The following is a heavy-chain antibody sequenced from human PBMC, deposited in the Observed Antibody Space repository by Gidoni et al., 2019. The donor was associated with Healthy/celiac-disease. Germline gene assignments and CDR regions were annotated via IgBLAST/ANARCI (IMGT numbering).Heavy chain of an antibody. V-gene: IGHV1-2*02. CDR3: ARSGRYSGYDSGDIDY. J-gene: IGHJ4*02. Sequence: QVQLVQSGAEVKKPGASVKVSCQASGYTFTGYYMHWVRQAPGQGLEWMGWINPNSGGTNYAQKFQGRVTMTRDTSISTAYMELSRLRSDDTAVYYCARSGRYSGYDSGDIDYWGQGTLVTVSS. CDR1: GYTFTGYY. D-gene: IGHD5-12*01. CDR2: INPNSGGT.